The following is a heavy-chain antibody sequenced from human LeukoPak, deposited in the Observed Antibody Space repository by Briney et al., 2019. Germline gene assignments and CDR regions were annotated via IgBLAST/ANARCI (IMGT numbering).Heavy chain of an antibody. Sequence: GESLKISCKGSGYSFTSYWIGWVRQMPGKGLEWMGIIYPGDSDTRYSPSFQGQVTISADKPISTAYLQWSSLKATDTAMYYCAMGAYYYDSSGYYYPSPKPFDYWGQGTLVTVSS. CDR2: IYPGDSDT. D-gene: IGHD3-22*01. CDR1: GYSFTSYW. J-gene: IGHJ4*02. V-gene: IGHV5-51*01. CDR3: AMGAYYYDSSGYYYPSPKPFDY.